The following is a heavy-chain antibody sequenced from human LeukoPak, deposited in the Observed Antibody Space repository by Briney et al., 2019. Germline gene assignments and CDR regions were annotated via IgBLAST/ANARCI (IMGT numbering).Heavy chain of an antibody. CDR3: ARDREYYDILTGYKVSHYFDY. CDR2: ISYDGSNK. Sequence: GRSLRLSCAASGFTFNNYAMHWVRQAPGKGLEWVAIISYDGSNKYYADSVKGRFTISRDNSKNTLFLQMNSLRAEDTAVYYCARDREYYDILTGYKVSHYFDYWGQGTLVTVSS. CDR1: GFTFNNYA. V-gene: IGHV3-30*04. J-gene: IGHJ4*02. D-gene: IGHD3-9*01.